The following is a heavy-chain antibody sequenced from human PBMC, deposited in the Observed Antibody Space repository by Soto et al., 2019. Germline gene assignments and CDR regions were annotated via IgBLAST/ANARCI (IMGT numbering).Heavy chain of an antibody. CDR3: AKDALVGATTGRYFDY. J-gene: IGHJ4*02. Sequence: GGSLRLSCAASGFTFRSYAMSWVRQAPGKGLEWVSAISGSGGSPHYADSMKGRFTSSRDNSKNTLYLEMNSLRAEDTAVYYCAKDALVGATTGRYFDYWGQGSLVTVSS. CDR2: ISGSGGSP. V-gene: IGHV3-23*01. CDR1: GFTFRSYA. D-gene: IGHD1-26*01.